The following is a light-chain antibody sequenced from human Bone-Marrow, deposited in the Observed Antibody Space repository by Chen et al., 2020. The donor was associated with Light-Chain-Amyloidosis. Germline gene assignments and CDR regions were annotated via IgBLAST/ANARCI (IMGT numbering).Light chain of an antibody. Sequence: DIQMSQSPSTLAASVGDRVTITCRASQSMDSWGAWYQQKPGRAPKVLIYKTSNLQNGVPSRFSGSGSGTEFTLTISSLQPDDFATYFCQQSNSYPWTFGQGTQVEIK. CDR2: KTS. CDR3: QQSNSYPWT. V-gene: IGKV1-5*03. J-gene: IGKJ1*01. CDR1: QSMDSW.